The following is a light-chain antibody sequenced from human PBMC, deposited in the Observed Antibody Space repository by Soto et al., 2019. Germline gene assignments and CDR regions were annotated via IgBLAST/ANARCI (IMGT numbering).Light chain of an antibody. CDR3: AAYADSLSGWV. Sequence: QSVLTQPPSASGTPGQRVTISCSGSSSNIGSNYVYWYQQLPGTAPKLLIYRNNQRPSGVPDRFSGSKSGTSASLAISGLRSEDEADYYCAAYADSLSGWVFGGGTKLTVL. V-gene: IGLV1-47*01. CDR1: SSNIGSNY. CDR2: RNN. J-gene: IGLJ3*02.